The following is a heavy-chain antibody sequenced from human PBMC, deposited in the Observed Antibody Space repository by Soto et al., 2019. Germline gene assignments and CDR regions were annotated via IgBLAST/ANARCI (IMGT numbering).Heavy chain of an antibody. J-gene: IGHJ6*02. V-gene: IGHV3-7*03. CDR2: IKQDGSEK. D-gene: IGHD3-9*01. Sequence: LRLSFAASVFTFSSYWMSWVRQAPGKGLEWVANIKQDGSEKYYVDSVKGRFTISRDNAKNSLYLQMNSLRAEDTAVYYCARFPNYDILTGYYSPLGDYYGMDVWGQGTTVTVSS. CDR1: VFTFSSYW. CDR3: ARFPNYDILTGYYSPLGDYYGMDV.